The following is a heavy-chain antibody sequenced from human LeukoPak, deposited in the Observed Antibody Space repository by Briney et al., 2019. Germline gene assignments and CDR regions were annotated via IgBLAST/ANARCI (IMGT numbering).Heavy chain of an antibody. V-gene: IGHV1-18*01. J-gene: IGHJ6*03. CDR3: ARGGAARQWGVDYYYYMDV. CDR1: GYTFTSFG. D-gene: IGHD6-6*01. Sequence: ASVKVSCKASGYTFTSFGISWVRQAPGQGLEWMGWISTYNGKTNYAQTFQGRVIMTTDTSTSTAYMELRSLRSDDTAVYYCARGGAARQWGVDYYYYMDVWGKGTAVTVSS. CDR2: ISTYNGKT.